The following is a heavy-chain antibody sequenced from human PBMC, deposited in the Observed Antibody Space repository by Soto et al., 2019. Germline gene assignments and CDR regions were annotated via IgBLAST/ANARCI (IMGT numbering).Heavy chain of an antibody. J-gene: IGHJ4*02. CDR2: INHSGST. V-gene: IGHV4-34*01. Sequence: SETLSLTCAVYGGSFSGYYWSWIRQPPGKGLEWIGEINHSGSTNYNPSLKSRVTISVDTSKNQFSLKLSSVTAADTAVFYCARGGPLLRYFDWLLYAFAYWGQGTLVTVSS. CDR3: ARGGPLLRYFDWLLYAFAY. CDR1: GGSFSGYY. D-gene: IGHD3-9*01.